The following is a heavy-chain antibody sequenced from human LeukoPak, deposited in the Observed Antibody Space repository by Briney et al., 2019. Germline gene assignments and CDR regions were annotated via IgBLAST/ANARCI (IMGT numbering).Heavy chain of an antibody. Sequence: PGGSLRLSCAASGFTFSSYWMGWVRQAPGKGLEWVANIKQDGSEKYYVDSVKGRFTISRDNAKNSLYLQMNSLRAEDTAVYYCARDRALGWFDPWGQGTLVTVSS. D-gene: IGHD3-10*01. CDR1: GFTFSSYW. CDR2: IKQDGSEK. CDR3: ARDRALGWFDP. J-gene: IGHJ5*02. V-gene: IGHV3-7*01.